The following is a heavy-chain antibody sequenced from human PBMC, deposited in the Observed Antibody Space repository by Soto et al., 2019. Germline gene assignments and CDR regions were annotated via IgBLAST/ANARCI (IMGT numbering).Heavy chain of an antibody. V-gene: IGHV1-24*01. D-gene: IGHD5-18*01. CDR3: ATDQGYSYGPQYYYAMDL. CDR1: GYTFTELS. J-gene: IGHJ6*02. Sequence: ASVKVSCTVSGYTFTELSIRWVRQAPGKGLEWMGGFDPEDGEAIYAQKFQGSVTMTEDTSTNTVYMELSSLRSEDTAVYYCATDQGYSYGPQYYYAMDLWGQGTTVTVSS. CDR2: FDPEDGEA.